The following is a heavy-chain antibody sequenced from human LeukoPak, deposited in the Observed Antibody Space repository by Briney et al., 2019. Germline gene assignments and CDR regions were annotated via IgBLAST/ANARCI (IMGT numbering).Heavy chain of an antibody. J-gene: IGHJ2*01. Sequence: KPSETLSLTCTVSGGSISSGDYYWSWIRQPPGKGLEWIGYIYYSGSTYYNPSLKSRVTISVDTSKNQFSLKLSSVTAADTAVYYCARVLLWFGELLDNWYFDLWGRGTLVTVSS. CDR2: IYYSGST. CDR1: GGSISSGDYY. CDR3: ARVLLWFGELLDNWYFDL. V-gene: IGHV4-30-4*08. D-gene: IGHD3-10*01.